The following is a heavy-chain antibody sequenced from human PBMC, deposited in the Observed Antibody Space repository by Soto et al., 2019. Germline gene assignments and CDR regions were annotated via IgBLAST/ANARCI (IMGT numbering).Heavy chain of an antibody. D-gene: IGHD1-26*01. CDR2: IYYSGST. Sequence: SETLSLTCTVSGGSISSYYWSWIRQPPGKGLEWIGYIYYSGSTNYNPSLKSRVTISVDTSKNQFSLKLSSVTAADTAVYYCASSGDLSPSHFDYWGQGTLVTVSS. CDR3: ASSGDLSPSHFDY. V-gene: IGHV4-59*01. CDR1: GGSISSYY. J-gene: IGHJ4*02.